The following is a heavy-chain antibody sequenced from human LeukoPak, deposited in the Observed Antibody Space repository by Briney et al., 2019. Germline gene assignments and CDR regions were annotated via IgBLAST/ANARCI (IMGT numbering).Heavy chain of an antibody. CDR1: GYSISSGYY. V-gene: IGHV4-38-2*02. J-gene: IGHJ3*02. CDR3: ARAVVSNAFDI. D-gene: IGHD5/OR15-5a*01. CDR2: IYHSGST. Sequence: TSETLSLTCTVSGYSISSGYYWGWIRRPPGKGLEWIGSIYHSGSTYYNPSLKSRVTISVDTSKNQFSLKLSSVTAADTAVYYCARAVVSNAFDIWGQGTMVTVSS.